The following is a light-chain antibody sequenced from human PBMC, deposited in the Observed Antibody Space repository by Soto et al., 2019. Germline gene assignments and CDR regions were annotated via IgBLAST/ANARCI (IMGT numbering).Light chain of an antibody. J-gene: IGLJ1*01. Sequence: QSALTQPASVSGSPGQSITISCTGTSNDVGGYNYVSWYQQHPGKAPKLMIYEVSNRPSGVSNRFSGSKSGNTASLTISGLLAEDEADYYCSSYTSSSIDYVFGSGTKVTVL. CDR2: EVS. CDR1: SNDVGGYNY. V-gene: IGLV2-14*01. CDR3: SSYTSSSIDYV.